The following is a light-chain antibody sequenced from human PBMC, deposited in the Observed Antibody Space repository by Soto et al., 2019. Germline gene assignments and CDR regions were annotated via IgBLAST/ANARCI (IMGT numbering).Light chain of an antibody. V-gene: IGKV3-15*01. CDR3: QQYNNWPPMIT. CDR1: QSVSSN. CDR2: GAS. Sequence: EIVMTQSPATLSVSPWGRATLSCRASQSVSSNLAWYQQKPGQAPRLLIYGASTRATGIPARFSGSGSGTEFTLTISSLQSEDFAVYYCQQYNNWPPMITFGQGTRLEN. J-gene: IGKJ5*01.